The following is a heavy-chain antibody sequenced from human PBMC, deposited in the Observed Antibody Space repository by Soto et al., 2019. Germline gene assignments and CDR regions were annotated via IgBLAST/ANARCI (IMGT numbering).Heavy chain of an antibody. CDR1: GGSISSYY. CDR2: IYYSGST. CDR3: AASGLPRLGYCSGGGCYFLHI. D-gene: IGHD2-15*01. J-gene: IGHJ4*02. V-gene: IGHV4-59*01. Sequence: QVQLQESGPGLVKPSETLSLTCTVSGGSISSYYWSWIRQPPGKGLEWIGYIYYSGSTNYNPSLKSRVTISVDTSKNQFSLKLSSVTAADTAVYYCAASGLPRLGYCSGGGCYFLHIWGQGTLVTVSS.